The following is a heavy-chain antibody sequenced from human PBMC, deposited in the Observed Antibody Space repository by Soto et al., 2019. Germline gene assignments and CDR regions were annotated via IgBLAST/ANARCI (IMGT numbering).Heavy chain of an antibody. CDR2: INAGNGNT. CDR1: GYTFTSYA. Sequence: ASVKVSCQASGYTFTSYAMHWVRQAPGQRLEWMGWINAGNGNTKYSQKFQGRVTITRDTSASTAYMELSSLRSEDTAVYYCARGWWCSGGSCYSRNYYYYMDVWGKGTTVTVSS. CDR3: ARGWWCSGGSCYSRNYYYYMDV. V-gene: IGHV1-3*01. J-gene: IGHJ6*03. D-gene: IGHD2-15*01.